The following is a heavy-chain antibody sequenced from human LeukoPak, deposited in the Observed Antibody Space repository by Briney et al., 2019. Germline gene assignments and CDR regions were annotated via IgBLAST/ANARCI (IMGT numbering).Heavy chain of an antibody. CDR2: ISAYNGNT. J-gene: IGHJ4*02. CDR3: ARGLSSGDY. Sequence: ASVKVSCKASGYTFTGYYMHWVRQAPGQGLEWMGWISAYNGNTNYAQKFQGRVTMTRNTSISTAYMELSSLRSEDTAVYYCARGLSSGDYWGQGTLVTVSS. CDR1: GYTFTGYY. V-gene: IGHV1-8*02. D-gene: IGHD6-19*01.